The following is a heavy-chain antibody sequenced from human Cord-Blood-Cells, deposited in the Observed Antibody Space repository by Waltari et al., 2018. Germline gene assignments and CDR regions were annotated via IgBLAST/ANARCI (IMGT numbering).Heavy chain of an antibody. CDR2: INPNSGGT. Sequence: QVQLVQSGAEVKKPGASVKVSCKASGYTFTGYYMPRVRQAPGQGLEWMGWINPNSGGTNYAQKFQGRVTMTRDTSISTAYMELSRLRSDDTAVYYCARGSGTSRYYYYYMDVWGKGTTVTVSS. J-gene: IGHJ6*03. D-gene: IGHD6-19*01. CDR1: GYTFTGYY. CDR3: ARGSGTSRYYYYYMDV. V-gene: IGHV1-2*02.